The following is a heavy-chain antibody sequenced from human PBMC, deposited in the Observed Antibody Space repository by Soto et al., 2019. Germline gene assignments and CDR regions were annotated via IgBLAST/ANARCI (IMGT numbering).Heavy chain of an antibody. CDR2: IYYSGST. D-gene: IGHD1-20*01. J-gene: IGHJ6*02. CDR3: ARDLYNWNSSGMDV. Sequence: NPSETLSLTCTVSGGSISSGGYYWGWIRQHPGKGLEWIGYIYYSGSTYYNPSLKSRVTISVDTSKNQFSLKLSSVTAADTAVYYCARDLYNWNSSGMDVWGQGTTVTVSS. CDR1: GGSISSGGYY. V-gene: IGHV4-31*03.